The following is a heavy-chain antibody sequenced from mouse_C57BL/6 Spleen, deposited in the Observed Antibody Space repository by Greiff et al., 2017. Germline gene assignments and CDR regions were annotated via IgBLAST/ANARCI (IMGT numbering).Heavy chain of an antibody. CDR1: GFTFTDYY. J-gene: IGHJ4*01. CDR3: ARWATGTYYYYAMDY. D-gene: IGHD4-1*01. Sequence: EVKLQESGGGLVQPGGSLSLSCAASGFTFTDYYMSWVRQPPGKALEWLGFIRNKANGYTTEYSASVKGRFTISRDHSPSILYLQMNALRAEDSATYYCARWATGTYYYYAMDYWGQGTSVTVSS. V-gene: IGHV7-3*01. CDR2: IRNKANGYTT.